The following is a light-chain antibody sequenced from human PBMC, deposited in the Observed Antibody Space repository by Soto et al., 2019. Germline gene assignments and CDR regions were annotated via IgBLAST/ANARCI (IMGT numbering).Light chain of an antibody. V-gene: IGKV4-1*01. CDR1: QSVLYSSNNKNY. Sequence: DIVMTQSPDSLAVSLGERATINCKSSQSVLYSSNNKNYLAWYQQKPGQPPKLLIYWASTRESGVPDRFSGSGSGTDFALTNSSLQAEDGAVYYCQQYYSTPLTFGGGTKVEIK. CDR3: QQYYSTPLT. CDR2: WAS. J-gene: IGKJ4*01.